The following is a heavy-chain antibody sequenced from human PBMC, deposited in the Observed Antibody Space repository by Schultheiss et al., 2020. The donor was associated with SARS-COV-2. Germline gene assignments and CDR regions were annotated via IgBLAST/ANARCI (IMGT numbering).Heavy chain of an antibody. J-gene: IGHJ6*02. V-gene: IGHV3-NL1*01. CDR3: AKDLRDYYYALDV. Sequence: GESLKISCAASGFTFSSYAMHWVRQAPGKGLEWVSVIYSGGSTYYADSVKGRFTISRDNSKNTLYLQMNSLRAEDTAVYYCAKDLRDYYYALDVWGQGTTVTVSS. CDR2: IYSGGST. CDR1: GFTFSSYA.